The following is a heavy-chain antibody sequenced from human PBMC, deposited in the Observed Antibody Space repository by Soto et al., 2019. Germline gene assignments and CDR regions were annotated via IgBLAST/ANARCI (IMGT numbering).Heavy chain of an antibody. CDR3: ATSPTPLGGATVPATSHFDY. Sequence: GGSLRLSCAASGFTFNSYAMHWVRQAPGKGLEWVAVISYDGSNKYYADSVRGRFTISRDNSRNTLYLQMNSLRVEDTAIYYYATSPTPLGGATVPATSHFDYWGLGTLVTVSS. CDR2: ISYDGSNK. J-gene: IGHJ4*02. V-gene: IGHV3-30-3*01. CDR1: GFTFNSYA. D-gene: IGHD1-26*01.